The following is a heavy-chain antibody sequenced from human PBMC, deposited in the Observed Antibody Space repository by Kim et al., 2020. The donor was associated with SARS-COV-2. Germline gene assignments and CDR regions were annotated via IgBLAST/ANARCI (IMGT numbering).Heavy chain of an antibody. CDR3: ARDTPTMATIY. D-gene: IGHD5-18*01. V-gene: IGHV3-66*01. J-gene: IGHJ4*02. Sequence: TYYADSVEGRFTISRNNSKTTLYLQVNSLRAEDTAVYYCARDTPTMATIYWGQGTLVTVSS. CDR2: T.